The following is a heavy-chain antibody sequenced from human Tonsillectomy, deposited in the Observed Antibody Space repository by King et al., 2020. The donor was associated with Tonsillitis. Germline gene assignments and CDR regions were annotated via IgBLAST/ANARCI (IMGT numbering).Heavy chain of an antibody. CDR1: GFSLSTSGMG. D-gene: IGHD2-15*01. CDR2: IYWDDDK. V-gene: IGHV2-5*02. J-gene: IGHJ4*02. CDR3: ARKPKPLLHRYFDP. Sequence: TLKESGPTLVKPTQTLTLTCTFSGFSLSTSGMGVGWIRQPPGKALEWLALIYWDDDKRYSPSLKRRLNITKDTSKNQVVLTMTNMDPVDTATYYCARKPKPLLHRYFDPWGQGTLVTVSS.